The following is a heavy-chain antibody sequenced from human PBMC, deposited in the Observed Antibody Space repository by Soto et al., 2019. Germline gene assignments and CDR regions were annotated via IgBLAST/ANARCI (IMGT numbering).Heavy chain of an antibody. CDR1: GFTFSSYG. CDR3: SKVLVGATIFDF. CDR2: ISFDESSK. V-gene: IGHV3-30*18. J-gene: IGHJ4*02. Sequence: PGGSLRLSCAASGFTFSSYGMHWVRQGPGKGLEWVAVISFDESSKYYADSVKGRFTISRDNSKNTLYLQMNSLRAEDTAVYYCSKVLVGATIFDFWGERILVTVSS. D-gene: IGHD1-26*01.